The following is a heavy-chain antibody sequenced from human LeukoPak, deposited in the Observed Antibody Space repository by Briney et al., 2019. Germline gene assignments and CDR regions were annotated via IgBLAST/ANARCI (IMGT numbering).Heavy chain of an antibody. J-gene: IGHJ1*01. CDR2: IKQDGSEK. CDR3: ARDLMGATHYFQH. D-gene: IGHD1-26*01. V-gene: IGHV3-7*01. Sequence: PGGSLRLSCAASGFTFSGYAMSWVRQAPGKGLEWVANIKQDGSEKYYVDSVKGRFTISRDNAKNSLYLQMNSLRAEDTAVYYCARDLMGATHYFQHWGQGTLVTVSS. CDR1: GFTFSGYA.